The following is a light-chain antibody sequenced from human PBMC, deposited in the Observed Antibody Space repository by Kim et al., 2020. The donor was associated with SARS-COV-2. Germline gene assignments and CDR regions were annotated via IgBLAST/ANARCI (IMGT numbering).Light chain of an antibody. CDR1: NSNIGGNT. CDR3: AAWDGSLNVVV. Sequence: GQRVTISCSGSNSNIGGNTVQWYQLSPGTAPKLLIYNNNQRPSGVPDRFSGSKSGTSASLAISGLQSADETDYYCAAWDGSLNVVVFGGGTKVTVL. V-gene: IGLV1-44*01. CDR2: NNN. J-gene: IGLJ2*01.